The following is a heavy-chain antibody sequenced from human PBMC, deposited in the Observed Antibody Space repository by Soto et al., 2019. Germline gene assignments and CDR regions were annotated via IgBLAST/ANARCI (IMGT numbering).Heavy chain of an antibody. CDR1: GGSFSGYY. J-gene: IGHJ6*02. CDR2: INHSGST. V-gene: IGHV4-34*01. CDR3: ARGAAPSYYYYYGMDV. Sequence: SETLSLTCAVYGGSFSGYYWSWIRQPPGKGLEWIGEINHSGSTNYNPSLKSRVTISVDTSKNQFSLKLSSVTAADTAVYYCARGAAPSYYYYYGMDVWGQGTTVTVSS. D-gene: IGHD6-25*01.